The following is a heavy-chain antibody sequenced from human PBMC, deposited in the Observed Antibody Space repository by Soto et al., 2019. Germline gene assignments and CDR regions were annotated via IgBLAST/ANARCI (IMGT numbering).Heavy chain of an antibody. D-gene: IGHD2-15*01. J-gene: IGHJ4*02. CDR3: ARNPVVVAATPLYYFDY. V-gene: IGHV1-69*01. Sequence: QVQLVQSGAEVKKPGSSVKVSCKASGGTFSSYAISWVRQAPGQGLEWMGGIIPIFGTANYAQKFQGRVTITADESTSTAYMELSSLRSEDTAVYYCARNPVVVAATPLYYFDYWGQGTLVTVSS. CDR1: GGTFSSYA. CDR2: IIPIFGTA.